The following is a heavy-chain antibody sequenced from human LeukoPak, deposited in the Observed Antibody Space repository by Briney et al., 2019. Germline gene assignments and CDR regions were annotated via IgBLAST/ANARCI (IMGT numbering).Heavy chain of an antibody. CDR1: GFTFSDCD. CDR3: GRAFPPLRTAAAGDY. CDR2: ISYRTSHI. J-gene: IGHJ4*02. Sequence: GGSLRLSCTASGFTFSDCDMNWFRQASGKGLEWVSSISYRTSHIYYADSVKGRFTISRDNAKNSLYLQMDSLRAEDTAVYFCGRAFPPLRTAAAGDYWGQGTLVTVSS. V-gene: IGHV3-21*01. D-gene: IGHD6-13*01.